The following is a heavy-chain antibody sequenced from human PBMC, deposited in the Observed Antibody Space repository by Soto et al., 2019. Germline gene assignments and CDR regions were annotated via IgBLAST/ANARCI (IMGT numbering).Heavy chain of an antibody. CDR3: AREFHAFDI. CDR2: INPSGGST. CDR1: VNTLTIYH. Sequence: GAPVKVSCKASVNTLTIYHMPRVGQAPGQGLEWMGIINPSGGSTSYAQKFQGRVTMTRDTSTSTVYMELSSLRSEDTAVYYCAREFHAFDIWGQGTMVTVSS. V-gene: IGHV1-46*01. D-gene: IGHD2-21*01. J-gene: IGHJ3*02.